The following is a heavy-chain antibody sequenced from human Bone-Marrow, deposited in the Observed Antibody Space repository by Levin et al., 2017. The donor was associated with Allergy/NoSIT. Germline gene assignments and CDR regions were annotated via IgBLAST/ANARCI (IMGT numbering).Heavy chain of an antibody. D-gene: IGHD6-19*01. CDR2: ITTDGGRT. Sequence: SGGSLRLSCAASGFTFSNYAISWVRRVPGKGLEWVSAITTDGGRTYYADSVRGRFTISRDNSKNTVYLQMNSLRAEDTAVYYCAKGGQWLIYTPLGMDVWGLGTTVIVSS. V-gene: IGHV3-23*01. J-gene: IGHJ6*02. CDR3: AKGGQWLIYTPLGMDV. CDR1: GFTFSNYA.